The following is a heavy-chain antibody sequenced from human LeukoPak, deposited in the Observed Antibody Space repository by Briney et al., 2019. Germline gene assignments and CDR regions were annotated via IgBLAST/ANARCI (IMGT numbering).Heavy chain of an antibody. Sequence: PVKVSCKASGGTFSSYTISWVRQAPGQGLEWMGRIIPMLGVANYAQKFQGRVTITADKSTTTAYMELSSLRSEDTAVYYCARDHWQQQDYYMDVWGKGTTVTVSS. CDR2: IIPMLGVA. J-gene: IGHJ6*03. D-gene: IGHD6-13*01. V-gene: IGHV1-69*04. CDR1: GGTFSSYT. CDR3: ARDHWQQQDYYMDV.